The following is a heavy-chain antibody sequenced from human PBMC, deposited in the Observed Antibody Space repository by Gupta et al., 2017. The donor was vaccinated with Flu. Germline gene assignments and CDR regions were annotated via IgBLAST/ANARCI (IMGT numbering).Heavy chain of an antibody. V-gene: IGHV3-48*03. CDR1: GFTLSDYD. J-gene: IGHJ4*02. CDR2: ISSSGVP. CDR3: ARGHWDS. Sequence: EVQLVESGGGLVQPGGSLRLSCAASGFTLSDYDVSWVRQAPGKALEWVSFISSSGVPYHTDSVKGRFTISRDNAKNSVYLHMDSLRAEDTAFYYCARGHWDSWGQGTLVTVS.